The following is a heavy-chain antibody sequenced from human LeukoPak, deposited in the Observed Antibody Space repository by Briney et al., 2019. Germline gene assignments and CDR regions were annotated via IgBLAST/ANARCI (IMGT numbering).Heavy chain of an antibody. CDR1: GGSISSYY. J-gene: IGHJ4*02. V-gene: IGHV4-59*01. D-gene: IGHD3-22*01. CDR3: AREAYDSTGYSYVFDY. Sequence: SETLSLTCTVSGGSISSYYWSWIRQPPGKGLEWIVYIYYSGSTNYNPSLKSRVTISVDTSKNQFSLKLSSVTAADTAVYYCAREAYDSTGYSYVFDYWDQGTLVTVSS. CDR2: IYYSGST.